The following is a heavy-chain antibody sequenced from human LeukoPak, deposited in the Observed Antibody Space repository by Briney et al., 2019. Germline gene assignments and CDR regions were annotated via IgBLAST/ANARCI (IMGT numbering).Heavy chain of an antibody. V-gene: IGHV1-18*01. J-gene: IGHJ4*02. CDR3: ARAHSSGWYHLFDY. CDR1: GYTFNNYG. D-gene: IGHD6-19*01. CDR2: ISAYNGNT. Sequence: EASVKVSCKASGYTFNNYGVSWVRQAPGQGLEWMGWISAYNGNTNYAQKLQGRVTMTTDTSTSTAYMELRSLRSDDTAVYYCARAHSSGWYHLFDYWGQGTLVTVSS.